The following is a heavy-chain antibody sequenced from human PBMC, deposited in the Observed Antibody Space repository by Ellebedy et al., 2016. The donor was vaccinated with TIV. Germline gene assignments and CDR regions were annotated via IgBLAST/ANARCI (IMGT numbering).Heavy chain of an antibody. CDR2: IYYSGST. D-gene: IGHD6-19*01. J-gene: IGHJ4*02. CDR1: GASTSSRNYY. Sequence: MPSETLSLTCTVSGASTSSRNYYWSWIRQPPGKGLEWIGYIYYSGSTNYNPSLKSRVTISVDTSKNQFSLKLSSVTAADTAVYYCARRGSGWYALDYWGQGTLVTVSS. V-gene: IGHV4-61*05. CDR3: ARRGSGWYALDY.